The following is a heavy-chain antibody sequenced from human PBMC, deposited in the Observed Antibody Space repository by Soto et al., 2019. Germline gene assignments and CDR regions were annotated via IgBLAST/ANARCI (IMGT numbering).Heavy chain of an antibody. CDR1: GGSISSYY. J-gene: IGHJ4*02. Sequence: QVQLQESGPRLVKPSETLSLTCTVSGGSISSYYWSWIRQPPGKGLEWIGYIYYRGYTNYNPSLKSGVTISVDMSKSKFSLKLSSVTAADTAVYSCARHRGRSGWYEDFDYWGQGTLVTVSS. V-gene: IGHV4-59*08. CDR3: ARHRGRSGWYEDFDY. D-gene: IGHD6-19*01. CDR2: IYYRGYT.